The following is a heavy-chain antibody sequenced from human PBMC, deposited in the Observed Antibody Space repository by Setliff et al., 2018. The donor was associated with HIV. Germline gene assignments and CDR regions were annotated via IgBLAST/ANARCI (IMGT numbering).Heavy chain of an antibody. Sequence: PSETLSLTCAVYGGSFSGYYWSWIRQPPGKGLEWIGEINHSGSTNYNPSLKSRVTISVDTSKNQFSLKLSSVTAADTAVYYCARRAVAGTGGAFDIWGQGTMVTVSS. CDR1: GGSFSGYY. CDR3: ARRAVAGTGGAFDI. J-gene: IGHJ3*02. V-gene: IGHV4-34*01. D-gene: IGHD6-19*01. CDR2: INHSGST.